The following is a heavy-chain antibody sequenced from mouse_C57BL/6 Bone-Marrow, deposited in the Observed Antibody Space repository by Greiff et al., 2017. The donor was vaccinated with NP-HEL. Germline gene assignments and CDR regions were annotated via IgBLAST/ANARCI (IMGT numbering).Heavy chain of an antibody. Sequence: EVQVVESGGDLVKPGGSLKLSCAASGFTFSSYGMSWVRQTPDKRLEWVATISSGGSYTYYPDSLQGRFTISRDNAKNTQYLQMSSLKSEDTALYYCASPYDYDVAWFAYWGQGTLVTVSA. V-gene: IGHV5-6*01. CDR3: ASPYDYDVAWFAY. CDR2: ISSGGSYT. CDR1: GFTFSSYG. D-gene: IGHD2-4*01. J-gene: IGHJ3*01.